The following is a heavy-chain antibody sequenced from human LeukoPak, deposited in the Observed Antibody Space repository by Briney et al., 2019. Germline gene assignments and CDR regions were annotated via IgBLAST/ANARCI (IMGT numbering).Heavy chain of an antibody. V-gene: IGHV3-48*01. CDR1: GFSFDSYS. Sequence: GGSLRLSCEGSGFSFDSYSLYWVRQAPGKGLEWVSYISSRSTTIYYADSVKGRFTISRDNAKSSLYLQMNSLRAEDTAVYYCARRSEFGVLYYMDVWGKGTTVTVSS. CDR3: ARRSEFGVLYYMDV. D-gene: IGHD3-16*01. CDR2: ISSRSTTI. J-gene: IGHJ6*03.